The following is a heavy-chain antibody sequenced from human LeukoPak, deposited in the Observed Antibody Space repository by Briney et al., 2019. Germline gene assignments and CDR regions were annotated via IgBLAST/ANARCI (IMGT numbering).Heavy chain of an antibody. J-gene: IGHJ6*02. D-gene: IGHD5-24*01. Sequence: SVTVSCKASGGTFSSYAISWVRQAPGQGLEWVGRIIPILGITNYAQKFQGRVTVTADKSTSTAYMELSSLRSEDTAVYYCAGMATPRGYGMDVWGQGTTVTVSS. CDR3: AGMATPRGYGMDV. V-gene: IGHV1-69*04. CDR2: IIPILGIT. CDR1: GGTFSSYA.